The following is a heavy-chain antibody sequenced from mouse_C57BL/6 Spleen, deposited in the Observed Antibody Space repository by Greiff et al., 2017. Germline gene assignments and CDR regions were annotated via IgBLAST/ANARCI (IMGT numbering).Heavy chain of an antibody. J-gene: IGHJ3*01. CDR3: ARREDGSSPWFAY. D-gene: IGHD1-1*01. CDR2: IYWDDDK. CDR1: GFSLSTSGMG. V-gene: IGHV8-12*01. Sequence: QVTLKESGPGILQSSQTLSLTCSFSGFSLSTSGMGVSWIRQPSGKGLEWLAHIYWDDDKRYNPSLKSRLTISKDTSRNQVFLKITSVDTADTATYYCARREDGSSPWFAYWGQGTLVTVSA.